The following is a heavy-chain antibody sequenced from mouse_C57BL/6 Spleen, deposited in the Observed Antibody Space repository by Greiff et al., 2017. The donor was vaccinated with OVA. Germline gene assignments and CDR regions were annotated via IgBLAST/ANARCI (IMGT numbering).Heavy chain of an antibody. CDR2: IDPSDSYT. V-gene: IGHV1-69*01. CDR1: GYTFTSYW. J-gene: IGHJ2*01. Sequence: QVQLQQPGAELVMPGASVKLSCKASGYTFTSYWMHWVKQRPGQGLEWIGEIDPSDSYTNYNQEFKGKSTLTVDKSSSTAYMQLSSLTSEDSAVYYCARAGNPYYFDYWGQGTTLTVSS. CDR3: ARAGNPYYFDY.